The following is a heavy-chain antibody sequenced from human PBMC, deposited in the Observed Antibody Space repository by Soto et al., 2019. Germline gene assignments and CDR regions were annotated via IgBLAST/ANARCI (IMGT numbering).Heavy chain of an antibody. CDR3: AKVSDILTGSFDY. CDR2: ISGSGGST. J-gene: IGHJ4*02. CDR1: GFTFSSYT. D-gene: IGHD3-9*01. Sequence: PVGSLRLSCAASGFTFSSYTMSWVRQAPGKGLEWVSAISGSGGSTYYADSVKGRFTISRDNSKNTLYLQMNSLRAEDTAVYYCAKVSDILTGSFDYWGQGTLVTVSS. V-gene: IGHV3-23*01.